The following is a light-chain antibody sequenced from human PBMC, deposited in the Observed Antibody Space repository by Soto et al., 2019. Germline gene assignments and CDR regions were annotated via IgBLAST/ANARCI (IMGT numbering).Light chain of an antibody. CDR3: QQHKSYPRT. Sequence: DIQMTQSPSTLSASVGDRVTITCRASQSISSALVWYQQKPGKAPNLLIYTASSLESGVPLRFSGSGSGTEFTLTISSLQPEDFATYYCQQHKSYPRTFGQGTKVEIK. J-gene: IGKJ1*01. CDR1: QSISSA. CDR2: TAS. V-gene: IGKV1-5*03.